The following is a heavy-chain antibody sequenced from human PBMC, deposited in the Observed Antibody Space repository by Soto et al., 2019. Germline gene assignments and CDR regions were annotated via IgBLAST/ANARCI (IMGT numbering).Heavy chain of an antibody. V-gene: IGHV3-53*01. Sequence: PGGSLRLSCAASGFTVSSNYMSWVRQAPGKGLEWVSVIYSGGSTYYADSVKGRFTISRDNSKNTLYLQMNSLKTEDTAVYYCTRSDAGNVRFDHWGQGTLVTVSS. CDR1: GFTVSSNY. J-gene: IGHJ4*02. CDR2: IYSGGST. D-gene: IGHD6-13*01. CDR3: TRSDAGNVRFDH.